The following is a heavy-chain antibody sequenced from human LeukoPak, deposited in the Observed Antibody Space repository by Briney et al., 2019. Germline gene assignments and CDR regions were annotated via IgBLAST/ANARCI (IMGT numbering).Heavy chain of an antibody. V-gene: IGHV3-21*01. CDR3: ARDSRFTMVRGVIDY. Sequence: GGSLRLSCAASGFTFSSYSMNWVRQAPGKGLEWVSSISSSSSYIYYADSVKGRFTISRDNAKNSLYLQMNSLRAEDTAVYYCARDSRFTMVRGVIDYWGQGTLGTVSS. J-gene: IGHJ4*02. D-gene: IGHD3-10*01. CDR1: GFTFSSYS. CDR2: ISSSSSYI.